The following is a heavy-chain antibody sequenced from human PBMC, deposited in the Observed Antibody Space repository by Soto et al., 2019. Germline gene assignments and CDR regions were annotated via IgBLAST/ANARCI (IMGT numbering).Heavy chain of an antibody. Sequence: SVKVSCKVSGGTFSSYAISWVRQAPGQGLEWMGGIIPIFGTANYAQKFQGRVTITEDESTSTAYMELSSLRSEDTAVYYCATHYYDSSGYYLYYYYGMDVWGQGTTVTVSS. CDR1: GGTFSSYA. V-gene: IGHV1-69*13. J-gene: IGHJ6*02. CDR3: ATHYYDSSGYYLYYYYGMDV. CDR2: IIPIFGTA. D-gene: IGHD3-22*01.